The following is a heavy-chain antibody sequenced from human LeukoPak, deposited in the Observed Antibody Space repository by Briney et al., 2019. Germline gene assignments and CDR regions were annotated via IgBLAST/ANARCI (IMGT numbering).Heavy chain of an antibody. CDR3: ARGPSCSSTSCYGFYYFDY. CDR2: IIPIFGTA. Sequence: ASVKVSCKASGGTFSSYAISWVRQAPGQGLEWMGGIIPIFGTANYAQKFQGRVTITTDESTSTAYMELSSLRSVDTAVYYCARGPSCSSTSCYGFYYFDYWGQGTLVTVSS. CDR1: GGTFSSYA. J-gene: IGHJ4*02. D-gene: IGHD2-2*01. V-gene: IGHV1-69*05.